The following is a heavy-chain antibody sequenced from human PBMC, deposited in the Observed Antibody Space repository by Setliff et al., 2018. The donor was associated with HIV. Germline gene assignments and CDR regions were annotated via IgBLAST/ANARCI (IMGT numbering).Heavy chain of an antibody. CDR1: GLTFSSYD. Sequence: GGSLRLSCAASGLTFSSYDMHWVRQAAGKGLEWVSGIGRGGDTYYLGSVKGRFTISRENARNSLYLQMNSLTAGDTAVYFCARSKSIAVADYYFDYWGQGTLVTVSS. J-gene: IGHJ4*02. CDR2: IGRGGDT. D-gene: IGHD6-19*01. CDR3: ARSKSIAVADYYFDY. V-gene: IGHV3-13*01.